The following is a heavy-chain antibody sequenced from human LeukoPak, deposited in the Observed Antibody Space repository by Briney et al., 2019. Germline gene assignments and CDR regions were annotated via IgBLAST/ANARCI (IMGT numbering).Heavy chain of an antibody. Sequence: GSLRLSCAASGFTFSSYGMHWVRQAPGKGLEWVAVISYDGSNKYYADSVKGRFTISRDNSKNTLYLQMYSLRAEDTAVYYCAKDRSYVDTVYFDYWGQGTLVTVSS. D-gene: IGHD5-18*01. V-gene: IGHV3-30*18. CDR2: ISYDGSNK. CDR3: AKDRSYVDTVYFDY. CDR1: GFTFSSYG. J-gene: IGHJ4*02.